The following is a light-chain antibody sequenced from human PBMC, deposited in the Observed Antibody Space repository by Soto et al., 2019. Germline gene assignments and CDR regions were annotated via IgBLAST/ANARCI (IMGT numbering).Light chain of an antibody. J-gene: IGLJ1*01. Sequence: QSALTQPRSVSGSPGQSVTNSCTGTSSDVGGYNYVSWYQEQPGKAPKLMIYDVSKRPSGVPDRFSGSKSGNTASLTISGLQAEDEADYYCCSYAGSYSYVFGTGTKLTVL. V-gene: IGLV2-11*01. CDR3: CSYAGSYSYV. CDR2: DVS. CDR1: SSDVGGYNY.